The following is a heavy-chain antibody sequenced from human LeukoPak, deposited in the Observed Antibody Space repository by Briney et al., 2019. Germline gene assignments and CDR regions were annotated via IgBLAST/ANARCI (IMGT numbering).Heavy chain of an antibody. Sequence: PGGSLRLSCAASGFTFSTYSMNWVRQAPGKGLEWVSSISSSGSYIYYADSVKGRFTISRDNAKNSLYLQMNSLRADDTAVYYCAKLSDYYDSSGYSDYWGQGTPVTVSS. D-gene: IGHD3-22*01. J-gene: IGHJ4*02. CDR3: AKLSDYYDSSGYSDY. CDR2: ISSSGSYI. V-gene: IGHV3-21*01. CDR1: GFTFSTYS.